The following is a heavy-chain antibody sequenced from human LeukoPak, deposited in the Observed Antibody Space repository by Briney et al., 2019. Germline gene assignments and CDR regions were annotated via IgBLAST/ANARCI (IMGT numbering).Heavy chain of an antibody. CDR3: ARGYASESYYNGPGY. D-gene: IGHD3-10*01. V-gene: IGHV3-30*04. CDR1: EFTFSSYA. J-gene: IGHJ4*02. Sequence: PGGSLRLSCAASEFTFSSYAIHWVRQAPGKGLEWVAVISDDGNNYSYADSVRGRFTISRDNSKNTVFLQMNSLRVEDAGVYYCARGYASESYYNGPGYWGQGTLVTVSS. CDR2: ISDDGNNY.